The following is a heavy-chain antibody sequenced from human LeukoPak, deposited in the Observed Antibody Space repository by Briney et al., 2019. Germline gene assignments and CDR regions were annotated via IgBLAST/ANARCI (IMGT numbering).Heavy chain of an antibody. CDR2: INHSGST. CDR3: ARSGIVGIDKNWFDP. D-gene: IGHD2-15*01. J-gene: IGHJ5*02. V-gene: IGHV4-34*01. Sequence: KPSETLSLTCAVYGGSFSGYYWSWIRQPPGKGLEWIGEINHSGSTNYNPSLKSRVIISVDTSKNQISLKLGTVTAADTAMYYCARSGIVGIDKNWFDPWGQGTLVTASS. CDR1: GGSFSGYY.